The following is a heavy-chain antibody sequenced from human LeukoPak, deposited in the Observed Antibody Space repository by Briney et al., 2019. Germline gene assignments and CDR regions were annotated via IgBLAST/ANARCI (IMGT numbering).Heavy chain of an antibody. CDR1: GFTFSIYG. CDR3: AGRRDGFNY. CDR2: ISGSGGST. D-gene: IGHD5-24*01. Sequence: GGSLRLSCAASGFTFSIYGMSWVRQAPGKGLEWVSAISGSGGSTYYADSEKGRFTISRDISKNTLYLQMNSLRAEDTAVYYCAGRRDGFNYWGQGTLVTVSS. V-gene: IGHV3-23*01. J-gene: IGHJ4*02.